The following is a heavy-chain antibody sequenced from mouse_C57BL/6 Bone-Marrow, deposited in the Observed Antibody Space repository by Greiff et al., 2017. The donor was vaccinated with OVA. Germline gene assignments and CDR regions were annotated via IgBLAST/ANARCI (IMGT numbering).Heavy chain of an antibody. Sequence: EVKLMEPGGGLVQPGGSLKLSCAASGFTFSDYGMAWVRQAPRQGPAWVAFISNLAYCLYYADTVTVRFTISRENAKNTLYLEMSSQRSEDTAMYYCASYYYGLFAYWGQGTLVTVSA. CDR3: ASYYYGLFAY. CDR2: ISNLAYCL. CDR1: GFTFSDYG. V-gene: IGHV5-15*01. D-gene: IGHD1-1*01. J-gene: IGHJ3*01.